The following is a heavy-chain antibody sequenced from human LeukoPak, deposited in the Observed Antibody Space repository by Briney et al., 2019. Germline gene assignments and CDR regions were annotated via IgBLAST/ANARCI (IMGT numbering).Heavy chain of an antibody. D-gene: IGHD2-2*01. V-gene: IGHV1-18*01. J-gene: IGHJ6*02. CDR3: ARDPHIVVVPAAIYSYYGMDV. CDR2: ISAYNGNT. CDR1: GYTFTSYG. Sequence: ASVKVSCKASGYTFTSYGISWVRQAPGQGLEWMGWISAYNGNTNYAQKLQGRVTMTTDTSTSTAYMELRSLRSDDTAVYYCARDPHIVVVPAAIYSYYGMDVWGQGTTVTVSS.